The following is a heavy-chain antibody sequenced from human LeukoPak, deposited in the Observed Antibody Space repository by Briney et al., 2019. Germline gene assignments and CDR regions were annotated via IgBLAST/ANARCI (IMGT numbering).Heavy chain of an antibody. CDR3: VRDNYGVDY. J-gene: IGHJ4*02. CDR2: INSDGSST. CDR1: GLTLSRYW. V-gene: IGHV3-74*01. D-gene: IGHD4-17*01. Sequence: GGSLRLSCAASGLTLSRYWMQWVRQAPGKGLVWVSHINSDGSSTSYADFVQGRFTISRDNAKNTLYLQMNSLRVEDTAMYYCVRDNYGVDYWGQGTLVTVSS.